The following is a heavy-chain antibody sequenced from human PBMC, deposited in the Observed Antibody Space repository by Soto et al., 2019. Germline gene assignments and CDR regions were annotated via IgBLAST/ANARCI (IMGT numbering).Heavy chain of an antibody. V-gene: IGHV3-74*01. J-gene: IGHJ4*02. CDR2: INSDGSST. D-gene: IGHD7-27*01. Sequence: EVQLVESGGGLVQPGGSLRLSCAASGFTFSDYWMHWVRQAPGKGLVWVSRINSDGSSTLYADSVKGRFTISRDNTKNTLYLQMNSLRAEDTAVYYCASSLLTPFDYWGQGTLVTVSS. CDR1: GFTFSDYW. CDR3: ASSLLTPFDY.